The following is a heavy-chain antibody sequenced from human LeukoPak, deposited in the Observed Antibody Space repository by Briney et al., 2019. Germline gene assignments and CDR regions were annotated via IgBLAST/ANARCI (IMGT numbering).Heavy chain of an antibody. CDR1: GFTFSNHA. CDR3: ARGLSGAPGY. D-gene: IGHD3-10*01. CDR2: ISNNGRST. J-gene: IGHJ1*01. V-gene: IGHV3-64*02. Sequence: GGSLRLSCVGSGFTFSNHALHWVRQFPGKRLEYVSAISNNGRSTHYTDSVKGRFTVSRDNSKETVYLQLGSLRPEDTALYYCARGLSGAPGYWGRGTLVTVSS.